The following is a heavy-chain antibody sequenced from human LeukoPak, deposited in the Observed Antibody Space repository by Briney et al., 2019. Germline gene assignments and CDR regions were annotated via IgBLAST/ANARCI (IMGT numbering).Heavy chain of an antibody. Sequence: GASVKVSCKASGGTFSSYAISWVRQAPGQGLEWMGWMNPNSGNTGYAQKFQGRVTMTRDTSISTAYMELSRLRSDDTAVYYCAREGCSSTSCYLRSTNWFDPWGQGTLVTVSS. J-gene: IGHJ5*02. CDR3: AREGCSSTSCYLRSTNWFDP. D-gene: IGHD2-2*01. CDR2: MNPNSGNT. V-gene: IGHV1-8*02. CDR1: GGTFSSYA.